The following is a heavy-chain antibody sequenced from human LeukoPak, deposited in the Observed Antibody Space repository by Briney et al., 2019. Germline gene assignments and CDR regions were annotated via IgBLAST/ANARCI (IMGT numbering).Heavy chain of an antibody. CDR3: ARAGGGHWDAIFDY. J-gene: IGHJ4*02. CDR1: GFTFSNAC. CDR2: IKEGGSEI. V-gene: IGHV3-7*01. Sequence: GGSLRLSCAASGFTFSNACMSWVRQAPGKGLEWVANIKEGGSEIYYMDSVKGRFTISRDNAKYSLSLQMNSLRAEDTAVYYCARAGGGHWDAIFDYWGQGILVTVSS. D-gene: IGHD7-27*01.